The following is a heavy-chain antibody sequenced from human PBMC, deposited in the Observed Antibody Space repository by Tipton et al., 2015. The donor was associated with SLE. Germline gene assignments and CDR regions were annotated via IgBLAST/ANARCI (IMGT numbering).Heavy chain of an antibody. CDR3: ARERKDFFDISGHPYFDY. CDR2: IFYRGTT. D-gene: IGHD3-22*01. V-gene: IGHV4-39*07. Sequence: LRLSCTVSGDSISSSSYYWGWIRQPPGKGLEWIGSIFYRGTTHYNPSLESRLTISRDTSKNQFSLKLSSVTAADTAVYYCARERKDFFDISGHPYFDYWGRGSLVTVSS. CDR1: GDSISSSSYY. J-gene: IGHJ4*02.